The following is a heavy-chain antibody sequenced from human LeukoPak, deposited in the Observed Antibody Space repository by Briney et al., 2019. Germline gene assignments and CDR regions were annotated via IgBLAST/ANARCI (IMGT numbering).Heavy chain of an antibody. D-gene: IGHD1-26*01. CDR1: GYTFPSYG. CDR2: TGAYNGAT. J-gene: IGHJ4*02. CDR3: ARMMGELPYRFDY. Sequence: ASVKVSCKASGYTFPSYGISWVRQAPGQGLEWMGWTGAYNGATNYAQKLQGRVTMTTDTSTSTAYMELRSLRSDDTAVYYCARMMGELPYRFDYWGQGTLVTVSS. V-gene: IGHV1-18*01.